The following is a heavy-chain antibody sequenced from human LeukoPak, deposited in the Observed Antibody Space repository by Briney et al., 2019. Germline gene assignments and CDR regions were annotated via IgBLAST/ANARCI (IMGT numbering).Heavy chain of an antibody. V-gene: IGHV3-23*01. Sequence: GGSLRLSCAASGFTFNNYAMTWVRQASGKGLEWVSAISRSGGSTYYADSVKGRFTISKDNSKNTLYLQMNSLRAEDTAVYYCAKDGYYDSSAYYYVRYFDLWGRGTLVTVSS. J-gene: IGHJ2*01. CDR2: ISRSGGST. CDR3: AKDGYYDSSAYYYVRYFDL. D-gene: IGHD3-22*01. CDR1: GFTFNNYA.